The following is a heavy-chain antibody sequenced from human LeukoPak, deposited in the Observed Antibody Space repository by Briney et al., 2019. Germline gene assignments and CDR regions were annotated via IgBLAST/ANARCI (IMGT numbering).Heavy chain of an antibody. J-gene: IGHJ4*02. CDR2: IYHSGST. Sequence: SETLSLTCAVSGGSISSSNWWSWVRQPPGKGLEWIGEIYHSGSTNYNPSLKSRVTISVDTSKNQFSLKLSSVTAADTAVYYCAREPAGGDQDLYYFDYWGQGTLVTVSS. D-gene: IGHD2-21*02. V-gene: IGHV4-4*02. CDR1: GGSISSSNW. CDR3: AREPAGGDQDLYYFDY.